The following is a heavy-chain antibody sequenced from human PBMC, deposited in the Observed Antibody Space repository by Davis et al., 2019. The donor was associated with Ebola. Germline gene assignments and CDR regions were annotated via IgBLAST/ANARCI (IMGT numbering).Heavy chain of an antibody. CDR1: GYTFTSYG. CDR3: AREGDIVVAPAAIPGPGYYGMDV. Sequence: ASVKVSCKASGYTFTSYGISWVRQAPGQGLEWMGWISAYNGNKNYAQKLQGRVTMTTDTSTSTAYMELMSLRSDDTAVYYCAREGDIVVAPAAIPGPGYYGMDVWGQGTTVTVSS. D-gene: IGHD2-2*02. CDR2: ISAYNGNK. V-gene: IGHV1-18*01. J-gene: IGHJ6*02.